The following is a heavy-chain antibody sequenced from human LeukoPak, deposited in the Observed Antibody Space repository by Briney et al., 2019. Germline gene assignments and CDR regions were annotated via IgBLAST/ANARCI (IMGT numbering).Heavy chain of an antibody. CDR2: IYYSGST. CDR1: GGSISSGGYS. J-gene: IGHJ4*02. V-gene: IGHV4-31*11. CDR3: ARAGSSGYLYLDY. Sequence: SETLSLTCAVSGGSISSGGYSWSWIRQNPGKGLEWIGYIYYSGSTYYNPSLKSRVTISVDTSKNQFSLKLSSVTAADTAVYYCARAGSSGYLYLDYWGQGTLVTVSS. D-gene: IGHD3-22*01.